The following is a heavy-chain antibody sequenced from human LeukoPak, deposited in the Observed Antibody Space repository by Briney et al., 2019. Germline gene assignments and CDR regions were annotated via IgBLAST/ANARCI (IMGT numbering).Heavy chain of an antibody. J-gene: IGHJ4*02. CDR2: IIPILSTP. D-gene: IGHD1-1*01. CDR1: GGTFSSLS. V-gene: IGHV1-69*05. Sequence: SVKVSCKASGGTFSSLSINWVRQVPGQGLEWMGGIIPILSTPNYAQRFQGGVTFTTDASTSTAYMELGSLTSEDTAVYYCAGADLQISNLLALNFNYWGQGTLVTVAS. CDR3: AGADLQISNLLALNFNY.